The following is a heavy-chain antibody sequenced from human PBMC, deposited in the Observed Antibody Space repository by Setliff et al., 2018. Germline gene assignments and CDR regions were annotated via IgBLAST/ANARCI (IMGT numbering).Heavy chain of an antibody. CDR2: INTDGRTT. J-gene: IGHJ6*03. D-gene: IGHD1-1*01. Sequence: PGGSLRLSCAASGFTFSTYWMHWVRQAPGKGLVWVSRINTDGRTTDYADSVKGRFTISRDNAKNTVYLQMNSLRAEDTAVYYCAREREGDGNYYMDVWGKGTTVTVSS. CDR1: GFTFSTYW. V-gene: IGHV3-74*01. CDR3: AREREGDGNYYMDV.